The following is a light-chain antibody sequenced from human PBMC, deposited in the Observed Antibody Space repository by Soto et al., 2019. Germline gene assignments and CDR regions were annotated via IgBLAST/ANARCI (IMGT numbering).Light chain of an antibody. CDR2: DAS. CDR1: QDISNY. Sequence: DIQMTQSPSSLSASVGDRVTITCQASQDISNYLNWYQQKPGKAPKLLIYDASNLETGVPSRFSASGSGTDFTSPITSLQPEDIATYYCPQYDKPLFPFGPRTKVDIK. CDR3: PQYDKPLFP. V-gene: IGKV1-33*01. J-gene: IGKJ3*01.